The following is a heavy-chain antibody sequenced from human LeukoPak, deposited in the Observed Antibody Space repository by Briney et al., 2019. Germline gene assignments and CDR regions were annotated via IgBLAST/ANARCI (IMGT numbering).Heavy chain of an antibody. J-gene: IGHJ6*02. V-gene: IGHV3-23*01. CDR2: ISGSGGST. Sequence: GGSLRLSCAASGFTFSSYAMSWVRQAPGKGLEWVSAISGSGGSTYYADSEKGRFTISRDNSKNTLYLQMNSLRAEDTAVYYCAKTDGIGYSNYAYYYYGMDVWGQGTTVTVSS. CDR3: AKTDGIGYSNYAYYYYGMDV. CDR1: GFTFSSYA. D-gene: IGHD4-11*01.